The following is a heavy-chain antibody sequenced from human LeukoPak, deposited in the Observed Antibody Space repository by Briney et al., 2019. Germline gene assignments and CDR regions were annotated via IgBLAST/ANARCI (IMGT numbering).Heavy chain of an antibody. CDR2: IPYSGST. V-gene: IGHV4-59*08. CDR1: GGSISSYY. J-gene: IGHJ4*02. CDR3: ARGAAGVSGF. Sequence: PSETLSLTCTVSGGSISSYYWSWIRQPPGKGLEWIAYIPYSGSTNYNPSLRSRVTTAVDTSKNQFSLRLTSVTAADTAVYYCARGAAGVSGFWGQGTLVTVSS. D-gene: IGHD5/OR15-5a*01.